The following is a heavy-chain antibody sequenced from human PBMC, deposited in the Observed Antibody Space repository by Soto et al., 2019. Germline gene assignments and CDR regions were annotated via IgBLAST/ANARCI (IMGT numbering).Heavy chain of an antibody. J-gene: IGHJ5*02. CDR2: IIPILGIA. CDR1: GGTFSSYT. Sequence: QVQLVQSGAEVKKPGSSVKVSCKASGGTFSSYTISWVRQAPGQGLEWMGRIIPILGIANYAQKFQGRVTITADKSTSTAYMELSSLRSEDTAVYYCARGKGYSSGWYNWFDPWGQGTLVTVSS. D-gene: IGHD6-19*01. CDR3: ARGKGYSSGWYNWFDP. V-gene: IGHV1-69*02.